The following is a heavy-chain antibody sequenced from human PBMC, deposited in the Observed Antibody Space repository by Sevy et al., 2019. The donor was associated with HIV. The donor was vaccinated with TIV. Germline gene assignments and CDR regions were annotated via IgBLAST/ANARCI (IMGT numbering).Heavy chain of an antibody. D-gene: IGHD1-1*01. Sequence: GGSLRLSCAASGFTFNRYSMHWVRQAPGKGLEWVATISFDATNKHYPDSVKGRFTISRDNFQNSLFLQMDSLRPEDSAVYYCALERLTSDVAEYFQNWGQGTSVTVSS. J-gene: IGHJ1*01. CDR3: ALERLTSDVAEYFQN. CDR1: GFTFNRYS. V-gene: IGHV3-30-3*01. CDR2: ISFDATNK.